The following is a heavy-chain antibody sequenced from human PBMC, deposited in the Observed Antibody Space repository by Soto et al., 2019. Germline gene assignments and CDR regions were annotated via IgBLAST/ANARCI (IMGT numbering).Heavy chain of an antibody. V-gene: IGHV3-30*18. Sequence: PGGSLRLSCAASGFTFSSYGVHWVRQAPGKGLEWVAVISYDGSNKHYADSVKGRFTISRDNSKNTLDLQMNSLRAEDTVVYYCAKDTYYYDRSGYYTYDYWGQGTQVTVSS. CDR1: GFTFSSYG. CDR2: ISYDGSNK. J-gene: IGHJ4*02. D-gene: IGHD3-22*01. CDR3: AKDTYYYDRSGYYTYDY.